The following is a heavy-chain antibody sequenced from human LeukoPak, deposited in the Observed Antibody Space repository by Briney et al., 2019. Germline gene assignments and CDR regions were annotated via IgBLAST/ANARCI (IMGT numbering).Heavy chain of an antibody. CDR3: ARVSDTVTTDY. V-gene: IGHV1-2*06. J-gene: IGHJ4*02. CDR2: INPNSGGT. D-gene: IGHD4-17*01. CDR1: GYTFTGYY. Sequence: ASVKVCCKASGYTFTGYYMHWVRQAPGQGLEWMGRINPNSGGTNYAQKFQGRVTMTRDTSISTAYMELSRLRSDDTAAYYCARVSDTVTTDYWGQGTLVTVSS.